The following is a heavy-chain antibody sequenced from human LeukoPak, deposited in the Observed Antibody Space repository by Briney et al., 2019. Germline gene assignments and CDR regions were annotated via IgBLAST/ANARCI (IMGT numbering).Heavy chain of an antibody. J-gene: IGHJ6*02. CDR3: AREYSLGWTKTLRFLEWLGPYGMDV. D-gene: IGHD3-3*01. Sequence: GGSLRLSCAASGFTVSSNYMSWVRQAPGKGLEWVSVIYSGGSTYYADSVKGRFTISRDNSKNTLYLQMGSLRAEDMAVYYCAREYSLGWTKTLRFLEWLGPYGMDVWGQGTTVTVSS. CDR1: GFTVSSNY. V-gene: IGHV3-66*01. CDR2: IYSGGST.